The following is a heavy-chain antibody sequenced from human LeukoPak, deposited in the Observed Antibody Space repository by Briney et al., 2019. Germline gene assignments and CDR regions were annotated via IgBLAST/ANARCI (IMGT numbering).Heavy chain of an antibody. V-gene: IGHV3-49*04. Sequence: GGSLRPPCTASGFTFGDYAMSWVRQAPGKGLEWVGFIRSKAYGGTTEYAASVKGRFTISRDDSKSIAYLQMNSLKTEDTAVYYCTTFQYTVAFGMDVWGKGTTVTVSS. CDR1: GFTFGDYA. CDR3: TTFQYTVAFGMDV. D-gene: IGHD1-1*01. J-gene: IGHJ6*04. CDR2: IRSKAYGGTT.